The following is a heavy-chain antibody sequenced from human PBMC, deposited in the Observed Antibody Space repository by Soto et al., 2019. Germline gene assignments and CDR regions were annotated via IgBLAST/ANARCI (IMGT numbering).Heavy chain of an antibody. D-gene: IGHD5-12*01. J-gene: IGHJ4*02. CDR2: IYWDDDK. Sequence: VSGPTLVNPTHTLTLTCTFSGFSLSTSGVGVGWIRQPPGKALEWLALIYWDDDKRYSPSLKSRLTITKDTSKNQVVLTMTNMDPVDTATYYCAHVDGNSGYVERVYFDYWGQGTLVTVSS. V-gene: IGHV2-5*02. CDR1: GFSLSTSGVG. CDR3: AHVDGNSGYVERVYFDY.